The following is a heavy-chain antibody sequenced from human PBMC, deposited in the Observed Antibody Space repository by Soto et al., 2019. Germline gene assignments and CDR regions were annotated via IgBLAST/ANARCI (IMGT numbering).Heavy chain of an antibody. CDR1: GGSISSGGYY. Sequence: PSETLSLTCTVSGGSISSGGYYWSWIRQHPGKGLEWIGYIYYSGSTYYNPSLKSRVTISVDTSKNQFSLKLSSVTAADTAVYYCARGGNGYCSSTSWPTDAFYIWGQGTMVTVSS. J-gene: IGHJ3*02. D-gene: IGHD2-2*03. CDR2: IYYSGST. V-gene: IGHV4-31*03. CDR3: ARGGNGYCSSTSWPTDAFYI.